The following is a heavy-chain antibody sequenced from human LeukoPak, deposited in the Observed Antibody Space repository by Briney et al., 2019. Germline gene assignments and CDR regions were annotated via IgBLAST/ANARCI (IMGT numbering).Heavy chain of an antibody. V-gene: IGHV3-23*01. CDR3: AKDPHYYGSGTLPYYFDY. CDR2: ISGSGGST. Sequence: GGSLRLSCAASGFTFSSYATSWVRQAPGKGLEWVSAISGSGGSTYYADSVKGRFTISRDNSKNTLYLQMSSLRAEDTAVYYCAKDPHYYGSGTLPYYFDYWGQGTLVTVSS. D-gene: IGHD3-10*01. J-gene: IGHJ4*02. CDR1: GFTFSSYA.